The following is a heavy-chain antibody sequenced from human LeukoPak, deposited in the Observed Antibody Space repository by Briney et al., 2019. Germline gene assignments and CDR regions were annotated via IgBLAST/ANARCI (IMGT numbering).Heavy chain of an antibody. D-gene: IGHD3-22*01. J-gene: IGHJ4*02. CDR3: ARGLYDSSWYYLDY. Sequence: SETLSLTCTVSGGSISSSSYYWGWIRQPPGKGLEWIASIHYSGSTYYNPSLKSRVTISVDTSKNQFSLKLSSVTAADTAVYYCARGLYDSSWYYLDYWGQGTLVTVSS. CDR1: GGSISSSSYY. CDR2: IHYSGST. V-gene: IGHV4-39*01.